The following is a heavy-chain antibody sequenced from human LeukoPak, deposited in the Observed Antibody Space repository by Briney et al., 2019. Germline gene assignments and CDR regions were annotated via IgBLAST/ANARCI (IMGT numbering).Heavy chain of an antibody. J-gene: IGHJ4*02. CDR2: INHSEST. Sequence: SETLSLTCAVYGGSFSGYYWSWIRQPPGKGLEWIGEINHSESTNYNPSLKSRVTISVDTSKNQFSLKLSSVTAADTAVYYCARAFMVRGVNFDYWGQGTLVTVSS. D-gene: IGHD3-10*01. CDR1: GGSFSGYY. V-gene: IGHV4-34*01. CDR3: ARAFMVRGVNFDY.